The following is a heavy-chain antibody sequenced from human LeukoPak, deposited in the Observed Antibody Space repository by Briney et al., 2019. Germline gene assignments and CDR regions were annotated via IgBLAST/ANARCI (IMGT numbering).Heavy chain of an antibody. CDR1: GYTFTSYG. Sequence: GASVTVSCKASGYTFTSYGISWVRQAPGQGLEWMGWISAYNGNTNYAQKLQGRVTMTTDTSTSTAYMELRSLRSDDTAVYYCARDHYDFWSGYYFTPVGPQYYFDYWGQGTLVTVSS. D-gene: IGHD3-3*01. CDR3: ARDHYDFWSGYYFTPVGPQYYFDY. V-gene: IGHV1-18*01. J-gene: IGHJ4*02. CDR2: ISAYNGNT.